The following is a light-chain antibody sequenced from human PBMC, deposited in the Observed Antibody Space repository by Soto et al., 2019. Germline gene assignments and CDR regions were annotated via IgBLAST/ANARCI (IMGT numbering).Light chain of an antibody. CDR1: QSVSSIY. Sequence: EVVSTQSPGTLSLSPGERATLSCRASQSVSSIYLAWYQQKPGQAPRLLIYGASSRATGIPDRFSGSGSGTDFTLTISRLEPEDFAVYYCQHYGSSQRTFGQGTKVDIK. CDR3: QHYGSSQRT. J-gene: IGKJ1*01. CDR2: GAS. V-gene: IGKV3-20*01.